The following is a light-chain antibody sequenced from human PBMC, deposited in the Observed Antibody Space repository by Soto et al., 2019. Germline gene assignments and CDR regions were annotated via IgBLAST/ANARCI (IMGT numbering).Light chain of an antibody. CDR2: AAS. Sequence: IVLTQSPGTLSLSPGERATLSCRASQSVRSNFLAWYQQKPGQAPRLLIYAASSRATGIPDRFSGSGSGKDFTLTVSRLEPEDFAVYYCQQYGSSPETFGQGTKVDIK. CDR3: QQYGSSPET. CDR1: QSVRSNF. J-gene: IGKJ1*01. V-gene: IGKV3-20*01.